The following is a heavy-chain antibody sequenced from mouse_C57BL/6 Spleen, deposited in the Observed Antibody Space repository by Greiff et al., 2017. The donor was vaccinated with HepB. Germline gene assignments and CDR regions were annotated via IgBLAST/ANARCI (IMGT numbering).Heavy chain of an antibody. CDR2: IYPRSGNT. V-gene: IGHV1-81*01. D-gene: IGHD1-1*01. CDR1: GYTFTSYG. Sequence: VKLMESGAELARPGASVKLSCKASGYTFTSYGISWVKQRTGQGLEWIGEIYPRSGNTYYNEKFKGKATLTADKSSSTAYMELRSLTSEDSAVYFCARFITTVEGFAYWGQGTLVTVSA. J-gene: IGHJ3*01. CDR3: ARFITTVEGFAY.